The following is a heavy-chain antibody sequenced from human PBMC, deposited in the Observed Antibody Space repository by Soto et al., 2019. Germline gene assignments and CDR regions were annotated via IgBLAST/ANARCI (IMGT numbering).Heavy chain of an antibody. Sequence: ASVKVSCKVSGYTLTELSMHWVRQAPGKGLEWMGGFDPEDGETIYAQKFQGRVTMTEDTSTDTAYMELSSLRSEDTAVYYCATDSRFGEDYYYGMDVWGQGTTVTVSS. J-gene: IGHJ6*02. CDR3: ATDSRFGEDYYYGMDV. CDR1: GYTLTELS. V-gene: IGHV1-24*01. D-gene: IGHD3-10*01. CDR2: FDPEDGET.